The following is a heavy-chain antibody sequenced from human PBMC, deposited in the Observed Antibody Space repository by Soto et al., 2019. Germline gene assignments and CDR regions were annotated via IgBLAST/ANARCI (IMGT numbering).Heavy chain of an antibody. D-gene: IGHD2-21*02. CDR3: ARIYCGGDCYSGAFDY. V-gene: IGHV3-33*01. J-gene: IGHJ4*02. CDR2: IWYDGSNK. CDR1: GFTFSSYG. Sequence: QVQLVESGGGVVQPGRSLRLSCAASGFTFSSYGMHWVRQAPGKGLEWVAVIWYDGSNKYYADSVKGRFTISRDNSKNTLYLQMNSLRAEDTAVYYCARIYCGGDCYSGAFDYWGQGTLVTVSS.